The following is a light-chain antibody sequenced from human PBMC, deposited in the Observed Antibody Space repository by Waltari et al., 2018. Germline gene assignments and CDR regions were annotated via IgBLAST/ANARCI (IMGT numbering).Light chain of an antibody. CDR3: QAWDSSTVV. V-gene: IGLV3-1*01. CDR2: QDS. Sequence: SYELTQPHSVSVSPGQTASITCSGDKLGDKYACWYQQKTGQSPVLVIYQDSKRPSGIPARFSGSNSGNTATLTISGSQAIDEADYYCQAWDSSTVVFGGGTKLTVL. J-gene: IGLJ2*01. CDR1: KLGDKY.